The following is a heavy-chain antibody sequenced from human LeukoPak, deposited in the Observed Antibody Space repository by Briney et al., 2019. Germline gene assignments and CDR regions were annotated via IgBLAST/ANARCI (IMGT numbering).Heavy chain of an antibody. Sequence: PSETLSLTCTVSGDSISSYYWSWIRQPPGKGLEWIGYIHTGGGTSYIPSLKGRVTISIDTSKNQFSLKLNSVTAADSAVYYCARLTRLSTSPDRYYLDYWGQGTLVTVSS. CDR3: ARLTRLSTSPDRYYLDY. D-gene: IGHD6-6*01. V-gene: IGHV4-4*09. J-gene: IGHJ4*02. CDR1: GDSISSYY. CDR2: IHTGGGT.